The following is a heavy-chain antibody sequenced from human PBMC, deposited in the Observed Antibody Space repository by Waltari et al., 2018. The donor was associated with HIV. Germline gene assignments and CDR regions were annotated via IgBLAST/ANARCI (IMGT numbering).Heavy chain of an antibody. D-gene: IGHD6-13*01. CDR3: ARERQQLVRWFDP. Sequence: QLQLQESGPGLVKPSETLSLTCTVSGGSISSSSYYWGWIRQPPGKGLEWIGSIYYSGSTYYNPSLKSRVTISVDTSKNQFSLKLSSVTAADTAVYYCARERQQLVRWFDPWGQGTLVTVSS. V-gene: IGHV4-39*07. CDR2: IYYSGST. CDR1: GGSISSSSYY. J-gene: IGHJ5*02.